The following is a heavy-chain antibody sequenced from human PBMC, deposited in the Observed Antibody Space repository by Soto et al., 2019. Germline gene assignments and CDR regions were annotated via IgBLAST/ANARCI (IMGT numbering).Heavy chain of an antibody. Sequence: QLQLQESGSGLVKPSQHMSLTCAVSRGSISSGGYSWSWIRQPPGKGLEWIGYIYHSGSTYYNPSLKSRVTISVDRSKNQFSLKLSSVAAADTAVYYCARGQVVAAQHWGQGTLVTVSS. D-gene: IGHD2-15*01. V-gene: IGHV4-30-2*01. CDR1: RGSISSGGYS. J-gene: IGHJ4*02. CDR3: ARGQVVAAQH. CDR2: IYHSGST.